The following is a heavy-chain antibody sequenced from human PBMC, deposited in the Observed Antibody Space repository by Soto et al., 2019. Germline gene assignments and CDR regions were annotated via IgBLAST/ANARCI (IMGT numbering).Heavy chain of an antibody. D-gene: IGHD7-27*01. J-gene: IGHJ4*02. CDR2: IGGSGTST. CDR1: GFTFSSYA. CDR3: AKDGDAESVGRRYDY. V-gene: IGHV3-23*01. Sequence: EVQLLESGGGFVQPGGSLRLSCAASGFTFSSYAMSWVRQAPGKGLEWVSAIGGSGTSTYYADSVRGRFTISRDNSKNTLYLQMNSLRAEDSAVYYCAKDGDAESVGRRYDYWGQGTLVTVSS.